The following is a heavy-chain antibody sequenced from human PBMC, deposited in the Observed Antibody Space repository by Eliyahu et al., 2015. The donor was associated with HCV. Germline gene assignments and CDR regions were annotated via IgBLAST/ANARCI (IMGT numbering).Heavy chain of an antibody. V-gene: IGHV1-46*01. Sequence: QMQLVQSGAEVKKPGASVXVSCXASGYIFTXHGMXWXRQAPGQGLXWMGIINPSDGSTGYAQKFQGRITLTRDTSTSTVYMEVSSLRSEDTAVYYCARDHSDGSSPASPTHWWFDPWGQGTLVTVSS. CDR3: ARDHSDGSSPASPTHWWFDP. CDR1: GYIFTXHG. CDR2: INPSDGST. D-gene: IGHD2-15*01. J-gene: IGHJ5*02.